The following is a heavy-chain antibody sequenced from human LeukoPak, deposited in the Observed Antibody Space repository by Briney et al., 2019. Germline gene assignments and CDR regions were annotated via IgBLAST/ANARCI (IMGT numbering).Heavy chain of an antibody. D-gene: IGHD3-10*01. CDR2: IFHTGST. CDR3: ARELWFANAPGSWLDP. CDR1: GDPISSGAYS. J-gene: IGHJ5*02. Sequence: PSETLSLTCVVSGDPISSGAYSWSWIRQPPGKGLEWIGYIFHTGSTFYNPSLKSRVTISVDNSKNQFSLRLSSVTAADTAVYYCARELWFANAPGSWLDPWGQGTLVIVSS. V-gene: IGHV4-30-2*01.